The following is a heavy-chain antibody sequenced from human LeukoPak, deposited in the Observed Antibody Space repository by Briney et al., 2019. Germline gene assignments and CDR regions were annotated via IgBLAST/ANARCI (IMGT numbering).Heavy chain of an antibody. CDR1: GFTFSSYA. CDR2: ISSNGGST. V-gene: IGHV3-64*01. Sequence: GGSLRLSCAASGFTFSSYAMHWVRQAPGKGLEYVSAISSNGGSTYYANSVKGRFTISRDNSKNTLYLQMGSLRAEDMAVYYCARDSGGANAVFDYWGQGTLVTVSS. J-gene: IGHJ4*02. CDR3: ARDSGGANAVFDY. D-gene: IGHD2-15*01.